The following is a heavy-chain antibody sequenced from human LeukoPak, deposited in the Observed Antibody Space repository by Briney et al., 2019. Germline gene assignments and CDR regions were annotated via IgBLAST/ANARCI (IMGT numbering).Heavy chain of an antibody. Sequence: GGSLRLSCAASGFTFDDYGMSWVRQAPGKGLEWVSYISRGGSTIYYADSVKGRFTFSRDNAKNSLYLQMNSLRAEDTAVYYCASNTGYSYGYFDYWGQGTLVTVSS. V-gene: IGHV3-48*03. CDR1: GFTFDDYG. CDR2: ISRGGSTI. J-gene: IGHJ4*02. CDR3: ASNTGYSYGYFDY. D-gene: IGHD5-18*01.